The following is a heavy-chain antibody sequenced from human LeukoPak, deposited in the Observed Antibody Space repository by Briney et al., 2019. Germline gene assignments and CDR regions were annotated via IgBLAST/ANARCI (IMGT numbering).Heavy chain of an antibody. CDR1: GFTFSSCG. CDR3: AKDTYYYDSSAYLGSDY. Sequence: PGGSLRLSCAASGFTFSSCGMHWVRQAPGKGLEWVAFIRYDGSNKYYADSVKGRFTISRDNSKNTLYLRMNSLRAEDTAVYYCAKDTYYYDSSAYLGSDYWGQGTLVTVSS. V-gene: IGHV3-30*02. J-gene: IGHJ4*02. CDR2: IRYDGSNK. D-gene: IGHD3-22*01.